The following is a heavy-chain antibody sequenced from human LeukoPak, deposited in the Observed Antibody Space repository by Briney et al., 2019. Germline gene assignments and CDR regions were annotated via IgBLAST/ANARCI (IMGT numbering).Heavy chain of an antibody. CDR1: GFTFSSYS. J-gene: IGHJ3*02. Sequence: GGSLRLSCAASGFTFSSYSMNWVRQAPGKGLEWVSYISSSGSTIYYADSVKGRFTISRDNAKNSLYLQMNSLRAEDTAVYYCARDYLEYYYDSSGPGAFDIWGQGTMVTVSS. V-gene: IGHV3-48*04. CDR2: ISSSGSTI. D-gene: IGHD3-22*01. CDR3: ARDYLEYYYDSSGPGAFDI.